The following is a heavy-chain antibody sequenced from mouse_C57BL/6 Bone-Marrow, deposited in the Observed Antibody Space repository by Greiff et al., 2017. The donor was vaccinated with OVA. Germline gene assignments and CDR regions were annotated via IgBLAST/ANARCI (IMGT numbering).Heavy chain of an antibody. V-gene: IGHV1-59*01. CDR3: ALLPFAY. Sequence: VQLQQPGAELVRPGTSVKLSCKASGYTFTSYWMHWVKQRPGQGLEWIGVIDPSDSYTNYNQKFKGKATLTVDTSSSTAYMQLSSLTSEDSAVYYCALLPFAYWGQGTLVTVSA. CDR1: GYTFTSYW. D-gene: IGHD1-1*01. J-gene: IGHJ3*01. CDR2: IDPSDSYT.